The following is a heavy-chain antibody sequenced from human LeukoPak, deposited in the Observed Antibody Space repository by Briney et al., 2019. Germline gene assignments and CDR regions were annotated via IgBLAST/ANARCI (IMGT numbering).Heavy chain of an antibody. CDR2: IYPGDSDT. CDR1: GYSFTSYW. J-gene: IGHJ4*02. Sequence: GESLKISCKGSGYSFTSYWIGWVRQMPGKGLEWMGIIYPGDSDTRYSPSFQGQVTISADKSISTAYLQWSSLKASDTAMYYCARRGHYYDSSANPGADYWGQGTLVTVSS. D-gene: IGHD3-22*01. CDR3: ARRGHYYDSSANPGADY. V-gene: IGHV5-51*01.